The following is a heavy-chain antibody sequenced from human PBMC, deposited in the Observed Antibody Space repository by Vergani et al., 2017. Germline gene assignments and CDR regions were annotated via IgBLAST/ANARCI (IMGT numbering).Heavy chain of an antibody. CDR3: ASGYSSSWSNWFDP. CDR2: IYYSGST. D-gene: IGHD6-13*01. CDR1: GGSISSYY. Sequence: QVQLQESVPGLVKPSETLSLTCTVSGGSISSYYWSWIRQPPGKGLEWIGYIYYSGSTNYNPSLKSRVTISVDTSKNQFSLKLSSVTAADTAVYYCASGYSSSWSNWFDPWGQGTLVTVSS. J-gene: IGHJ5*02. V-gene: IGHV4-59*08.